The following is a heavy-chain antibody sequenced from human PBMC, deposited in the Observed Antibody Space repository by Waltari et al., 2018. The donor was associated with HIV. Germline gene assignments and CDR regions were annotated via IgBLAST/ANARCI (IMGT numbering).Heavy chain of an antibody. CDR2: AIRMFGTA. CDR1: GGGFVSHT. D-gene: IGHD3-22*01. Sequence: QVALVHSGAALTKPGSSVRVSCKASGGGFVSHTSNWVRQAPGQGVEWMGRAIRMFGTANYAQKLQGRVTITADKSTSTAYMELNGLRFDDTAVYYCASAGETMRVDFDAWGKGTLVTVS. CDR3: ASAGETMRVDFDA. J-gene: IGHJ5*02. V-gene: IGHV1-69*08.